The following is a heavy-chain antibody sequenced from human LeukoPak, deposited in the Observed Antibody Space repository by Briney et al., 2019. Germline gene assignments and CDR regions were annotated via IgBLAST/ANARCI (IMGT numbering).Heavy chain of an antibody. V-gene: IGHV4-59*12. CDR3: AGFKMVRGVIITTAMWFDP. CDR2: IYYSGST. CDR1: GGSISSYY. J-gene: IGHJ5*02. Sequence: SETLSLTCTVSGGSISSYYWSWIRQPPGKGLEWIGYIYYSGSTNYNPSPKSRVTVSVDTSKNQFSLKLSSVTAADTAVYYCAGFKMVRGVIITTAMWFDPWGQGTLVTVSS. D-gene: IGHD3-10*01.